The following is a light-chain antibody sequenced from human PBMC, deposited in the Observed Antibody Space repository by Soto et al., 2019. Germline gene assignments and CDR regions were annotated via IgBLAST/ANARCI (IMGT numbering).Light chain of an antibody. J-gene: IGKJ4*01. V-gene: IGKV1-9*01. CDR1: QGISTF. CDR3: QQLHSYPLT. Sequence: IQLAQSPSSLSASIGDRVTITCRAGQGISTFLAWYQQTPRKAPKLLIYAASTLQSGVPSRFSGSGSGTDFTPTISSLQPEDFATYYCQQLHSYPLTFGGGTKVDIK. CDR2: AAS.